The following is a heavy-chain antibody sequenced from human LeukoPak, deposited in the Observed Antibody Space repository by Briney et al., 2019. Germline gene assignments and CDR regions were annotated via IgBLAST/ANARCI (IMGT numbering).Heavy chain of an antibody. V-gene: IGHV1-2*02. J-gene: IGHJ4*02. Sequence: RASVKVSXKASGYTFTGYYMHWVRQAPGQGLGWIGWINPNSGGTNYAQKFQGRVTMTRDTSISTAYMELSRLRSDDTAVYYCARNQGYCSSTSCPHDDYWGQGTLVTVSS. CDR3: ARNQGYCSSTSCPHDDY. D-gene: IGHD2-2*01. CDR2: INPNSGGT. CDR1: GYTFTGYY.